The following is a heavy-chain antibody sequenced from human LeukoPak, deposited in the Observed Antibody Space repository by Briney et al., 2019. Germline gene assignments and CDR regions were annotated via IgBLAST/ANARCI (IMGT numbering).Heavy chain of an antibody. CDR3: ARGPTTVTTEYFDY. J-gene: IGHJ4*02. CDR2: INHSGST. CDR1: GGSFSGYY. Sequence: SETLSLTCAVYGGSFSGYYWSWLRQPPGKGLEWIGEINHSGSTNYNPSLKSRVTISVDTSKNQFSLKLSSVTAADTAVYYCARGPTTVTTEYFDYWGQGTLVTVSS. D-gene: IGHD4-17*01. V-gene: IGHV4-34*01.